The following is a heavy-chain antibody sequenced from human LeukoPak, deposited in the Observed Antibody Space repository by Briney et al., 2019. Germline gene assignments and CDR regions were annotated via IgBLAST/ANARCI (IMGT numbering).Heavy chain of an antibody. V-gene: IGHV3-7*03. CDR2: IKRDGSEK. CDR1: GFTFRDAW. Sequence: GGSLRLSCAASGFTFRDAWMTWVRQAPGKGLEWVANIKRDGSEKYYVDSVKGRFTISRDNSKNTLYLQMNSMRAEDTAVYYCATTMATIPHWGQGTLVTVSS. D-gene: IGHD5-24*01. J-gene: IGHJ4*02. CDR3: ATTMATIPH.